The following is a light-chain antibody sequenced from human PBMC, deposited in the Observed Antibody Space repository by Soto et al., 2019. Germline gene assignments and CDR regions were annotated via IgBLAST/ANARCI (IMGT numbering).Light chain of an antibody. Sequence: QSALTQPASVSGSPGQSITISCTGTSSDIGGYNYVSWYQQHPGKAPQLMIYDVSNRPSGLSNPFSGSKSGNTASLTISGLQAEDAADYYCSSYTTISTVVFGGGTKVTVL. V-gene: IGLV2-14*03. CDR3: SSYTTISTVV. J-gene: IGLJ2*01. CDR1: SSDIGGYNY. CDR2: DVS.